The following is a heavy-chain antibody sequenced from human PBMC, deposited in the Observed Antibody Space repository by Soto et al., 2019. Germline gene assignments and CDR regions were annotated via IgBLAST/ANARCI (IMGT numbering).Heavy chain of an antibody. D-gene: IGHD4-17*01. Sequence: EVLLLESGGGLVQPGGSLRLSCAASGFTFSIYAMNWVRQAPGKGLEWVSVISGSGGSTYYADSVKGRFTISRDNSKNTLYLQMNSLRAEDTAVYYCARRTVGWYFDLWGRGTLVTVSS. V-gene: IGHV3-23*01. CDR2: ISGSGGST. J-gene: IGHJ2*01. CDR3: ARRTVGWYFDL. CDR1: GFTFSIYA.